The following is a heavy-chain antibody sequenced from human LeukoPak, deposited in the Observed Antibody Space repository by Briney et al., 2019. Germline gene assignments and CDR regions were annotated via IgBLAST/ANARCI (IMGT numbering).Heavy chain of an antibody. J-gene: IGHJ3*02. CDR1: GGSISSGGYY. CDR3: ATPGPVVPAANDAFDI. CDR2: IYYSGST. D-gene: IGHD2-2*01. Sequence: SQTLSLTCTVSGGSISSGGYYWSWIRQHPGKGLEWIGYIYYSGSTYYNPSLKSRVTISVDTSKNQFSLKLSSVTAADTAVYYCATPGPVVPAANDAFDIWGQGTMVTVSS. V-gene: IGHV4-31*03.